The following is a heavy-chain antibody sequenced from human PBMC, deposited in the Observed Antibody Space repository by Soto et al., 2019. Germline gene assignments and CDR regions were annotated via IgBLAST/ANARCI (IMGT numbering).Heavy chain of an antibody. CDR3: ATPSGILPQIGDYYYYGMDV. J-gene: IGHJ6*02. CDR2: IYYSGST. D-gene: IGHD2-15*01. CDR1: GCSISSSSYY. V-gene: IGHV4-39*01. Sequence: SETLSLTCTVSGCSISSSSYYWGWIRQPPWKGLEWIGSIYYSGSTYYNPSLKSRVTISVDTSKNQFSLKLSSVTAADTAVYYCATPSGILPQIGDYYYYGMDVWGQGTTVTVSS.